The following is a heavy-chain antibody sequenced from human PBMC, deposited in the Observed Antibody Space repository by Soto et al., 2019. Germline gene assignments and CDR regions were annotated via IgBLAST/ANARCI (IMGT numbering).Heavy chain of an antibody. J-gene: IGHJ4*02. Sequence: QLQLQESGSGLVKPSQTLSLTCAVSGGSISSGGYSWSWIRQPPGKGLEWIGYIYDSGSTYYNPYLKQRVATSATGTTKQTSLKERCVPAADTAVYYCARAGGLDGVAADYWGQGTLVTVSS. CDR1: GGSISSGGYS. CDR2: IYDSGST. CDR3: ARAGGLDGVAADY. V-gene: IGHV4-30-2*01. D-gene: IGHD6-19*01.